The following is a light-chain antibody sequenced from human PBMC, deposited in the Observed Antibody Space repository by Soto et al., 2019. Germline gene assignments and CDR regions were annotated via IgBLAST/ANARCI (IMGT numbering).Light chain of an antibody. CDR3: QQYNNWPLT. CDR2: GAS. Sequence: ETVMTQSPATLSVSPGERATLSCRASQSVSSNLAWYQQKPGQAPRLLIYGASTRATGIPARFSGSGSGTEFTLTISSLQSEDFAVYYCQQYNNWPLTFGGGTKVEI. J-gene: IGKJ4*01. V-gene: IGKV3-15*01. CDR1: QSVSSN.